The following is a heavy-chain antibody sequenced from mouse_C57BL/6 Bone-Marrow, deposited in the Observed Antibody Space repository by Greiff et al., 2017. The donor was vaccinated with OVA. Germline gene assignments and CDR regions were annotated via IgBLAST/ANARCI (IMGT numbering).Heavy chain of an antibody. CDR1: GFNIKDDY. V-gene: IGHV14-4*01. CDR2: IDPENGDT. CDR3: TSYGPDYYGSSLDY. D-gene: IGHD1-1*01. J-gene: IGHJ2*01. Sequence: VQLQQSGAELVRPGASVKLSCTASGFNIKDDYMHWVKQRPEQGLEWIGWIDPENGDTEYASKFQGKATITAVTSSNTAYLQLSSLTSEDTAVYYGTSYGPDYYGSSLDYWGQGTTLTVSS.